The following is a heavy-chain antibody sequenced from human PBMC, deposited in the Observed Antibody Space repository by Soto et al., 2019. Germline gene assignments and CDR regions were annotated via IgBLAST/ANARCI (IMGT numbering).Heavy chain of an antibody. Sequence: LXLSCAASAFTFSNDLMHWVRQAPVKGLVWVSRINSGGTTTNYADSVKGRFAISRDNAKNTLYLQMNSLRAEDTAVYYCARSHYFDSGTYACDVWGQGTLVTVSS. CDR2: INSGGTTT. D-gene: IGHD3-10*01. CDR1: AFTFSNDL. J-gene: IGHJ3*01. V-gene: IGHV3-74*01. CDR3: ARSHYFDSGTYACDV.